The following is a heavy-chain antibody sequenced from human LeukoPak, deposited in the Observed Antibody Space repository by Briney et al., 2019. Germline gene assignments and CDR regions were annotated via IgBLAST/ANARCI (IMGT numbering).Heavy chain of an antibody. Sequence: ASVKVSCKASGYTFTGYYMHWVRQAPGQGLEWMGWINPNSGGTNYAQKFQGRVTMTRDTSISTAYMELSRLRSDDTAVYYCARAGITMVRGVHTLSDYWGQGTLVTVSS. J-gene: IGHJ4*02. CDR3: ARAGITMVRGVHTLSDY. CDR2: INPNSGGT. V-gene: IGHV1-2*02. CDR1: GYTFTGYY. D-gene: IGHD3-10*01.